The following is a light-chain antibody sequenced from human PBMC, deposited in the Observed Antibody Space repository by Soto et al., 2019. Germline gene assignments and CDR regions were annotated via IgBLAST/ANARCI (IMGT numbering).Light chain of an antibody. CDR2: AAS. CDR1: QGISSY. CDR3: QQFNSYPT. Sequence: IQLTQSPSFLSASVGDGVTTTCRASQGISSYLAWYQQRPGKAPKLLIYAASTLQSGVPSRFSGSGSGTEFTLTISSLQPEDFATYYCQQFNSYPTFGGGT. V-gene: IGKV1-9*01. J-gene: IGKJ4*01.